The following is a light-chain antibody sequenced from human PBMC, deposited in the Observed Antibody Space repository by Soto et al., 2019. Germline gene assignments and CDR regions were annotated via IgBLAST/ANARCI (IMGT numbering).Light chain of an antibody. CDR2: ATS. CDR3: QHYHGWPIT. V-gene: IGKV3-20*01. J-gene: IGKJ5*01. Sequence: EIVLTQSPGTLSLSPVERATLSGRASQAVRSTYLAWHQQKPGQAPKLLIYATSSRATGIPDRFSGSGSGTDFTLTISSLQSEDFAVYYCQHYHGWPITFGQGTRLEIK. CDR1: QAVRSTY.